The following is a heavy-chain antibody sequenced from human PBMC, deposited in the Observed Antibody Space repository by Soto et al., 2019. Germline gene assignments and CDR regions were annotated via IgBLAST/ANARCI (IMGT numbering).Heavy chain of an antibody. D-gene: IGHD3-22*01. CDR1: GFTFDDYA. CDR2: ISWNSGSI. Sequence: GGSLRLSCAASGFTFDDYAMHWVRQAPGKGLEWVSGISWNSGSIGYADSVKGRFTISRDNAKNSLYLQMNSLRAEDTALYYCSKDIGSRGYFYYYYGMDVWGQGTTVTVSS. CDR3: SKDIGSRGYFYYYYGMDV. V-gene: IGHV3-9*01. J-gene: IGHJ6*02.